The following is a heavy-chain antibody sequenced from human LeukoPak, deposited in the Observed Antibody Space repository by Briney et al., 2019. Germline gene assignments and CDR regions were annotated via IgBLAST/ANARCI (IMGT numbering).Heavy chain of an antibody. D-gene: IGHD4-17*01. V-gene: IGHV3-23*01. CDR2: IGGSGGST. J-gene: IGHJ4*02. CDR3: AKDGPYTTVTTPFDY. CDR1: GFTFSSYA. Sequence: GGSLRLSCAASGFTFSSYAMSWVRQAPGKGLEWVSAIGGSGGSTYYADSVKGRFTISRDNSKNTLYLQMNSLRAEDTAVYYCAKDGPYTTVTTPFDYWGQGTLVTVSS.